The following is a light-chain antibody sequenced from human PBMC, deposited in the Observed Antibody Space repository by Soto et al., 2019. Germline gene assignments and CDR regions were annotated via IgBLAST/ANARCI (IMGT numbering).Light chain of an antibody. V-gene: IGKV3-11*01. CDR3: QQRSNWPPVFT. CDR2: DAS. CDR1: QSVSSY. Sequence: EIVLTQSPATLSLSPGERATLSCRASQSVSSYLAWYQQKPGQAPRLLIYDASNRATGIPARFSGSGSGTEFPLPISSLEPEDFAVYYCQQRSNWPPVFTFGPGTKVDIK. J-gene: IGKJ3*01.